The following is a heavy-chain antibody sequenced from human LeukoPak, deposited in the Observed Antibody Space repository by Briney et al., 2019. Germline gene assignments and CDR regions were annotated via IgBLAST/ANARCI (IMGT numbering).Heavy chain of an antibody. CDR2: ISAYNGNT. Sequence: ASVKVSCKASGYTFTSYGISWVRQAPGQGLEWMGWISAYNGNTNYAQKLQGRVTMTTDTSTSTAYMELRSLRSDDTAVYYCARVPTLPGITAAGFFDYWGQGTLVTVSS. D-gene: IGHD6-13*01. CDR1: GYTFTSYG. V-gene: IGHV1-18*01. J-gene: IGHJ4*02. CDR3: ARVPTLPGITAAGFFDY.